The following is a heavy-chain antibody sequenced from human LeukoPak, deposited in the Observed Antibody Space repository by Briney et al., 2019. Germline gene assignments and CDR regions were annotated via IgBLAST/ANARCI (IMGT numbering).Heavy chain of an antibody. CDR2: ITSSSSYI. CDR3: ASRSDYFDY. CDR1: GFTFSSYA. Sequence: GGSLRLSCAASGFTFSSYAMSWVRQAPGKGLEWVSSITSSSSYIYYADSVKGRFTISRDNAKNSLYLQMNSLRAEDTAVYYCASRSDYFDYWGQGTLVTVSS. D-gene: IGHD5-12*01. V-gene: IGHV3-21*01. J-gene: IGHJ4*02.